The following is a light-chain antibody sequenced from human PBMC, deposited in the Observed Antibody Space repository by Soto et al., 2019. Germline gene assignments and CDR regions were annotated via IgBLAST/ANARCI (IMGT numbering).Light chain of an antibody. Sequence: EIVMTQSPATLSVSPGERATLSCRASQSVSSNLAWYQQKPGQAARLLIYGASTRATGIPARFSGSGSGTEFTPTISSLQSEDFAVYYCQQYDNWPPWTFGQGTKVDIK. CDR2: GAS. CDR3: QQYDNWPPWT. V-gene: IGKV3-15*01. J-gene: IGKJ1*01. CDR1: QSVSSN.